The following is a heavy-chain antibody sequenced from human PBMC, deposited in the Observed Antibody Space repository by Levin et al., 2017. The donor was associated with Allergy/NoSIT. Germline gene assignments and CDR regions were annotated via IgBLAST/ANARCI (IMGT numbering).Heavy chain of an antibody. CDR3: ARNVISIVGTRLSHDFDS. CDR2: FYYSGST. J-gene: IGHJ3*02. CDR1: GGSISSSIYY. D-gene: IGHD1-26*01. Sequence: SETLSLTCTVSGGSISSSIYYWGWIRQPPGKGLEWIGSFYYSGSTYYNPSLKSRVTISVDTSKSQFSLKLNSVTAADTAVYYCARNVISIVGTRLSHDFDSWGQGTMVTVSS. V-gene: IGHV4-39*01.